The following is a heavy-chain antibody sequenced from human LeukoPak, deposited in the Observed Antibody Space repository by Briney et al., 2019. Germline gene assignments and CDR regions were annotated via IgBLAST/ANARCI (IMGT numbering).Heavy chain of an antibody. V-gene: IGHV1-2*06. D-gene: IGHD3-10*01. CDR3: ASSPGRYYYYMDV. CDR1: GYTFTGYY. Sequence: ASVKVPCKASGYTFTGYYMHWVRQAPGQGLEWVGRINPNSGGTNYAQKFQGRVTMTRDTSISTAYMELSRLRSDDTAVYYCASSPGRYYYYMDVWGKGTTVTVSS. CDR2: INPNSGGT. J-gene: IGHJ6*03.